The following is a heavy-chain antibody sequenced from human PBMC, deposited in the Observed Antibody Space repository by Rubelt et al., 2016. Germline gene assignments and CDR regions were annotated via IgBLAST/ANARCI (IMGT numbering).Heavy chain of an antibody. CDR2: VYGADSDT. V-gene: IGHV5-51*01. CDR1: GYSFTDYW. Sequence: EVQLVQSGAEVKKPGESLRISCKGSGYSFTDYWIGWVRQTPGKGLEWMGMVYGADSDTRYSPSFQGQVTMSADRSIRTVYLQWSSRRASDTAIYYCARQPNYMDVWGKGTTVTVSS. CDR3: ARQPNYMDV. J-gene: IGHJ6*03.